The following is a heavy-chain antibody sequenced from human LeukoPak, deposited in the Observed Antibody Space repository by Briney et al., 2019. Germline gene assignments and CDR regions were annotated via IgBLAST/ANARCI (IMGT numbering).Heavy chain of an antibody. CDR3: ARHISFYYGLPVY. J-gene: IGHJ4*02. D-gene: IGHD3-10*01. Sequence: SETLSLPCTVSGGSISSSSYYWGWIRQPPGKGLEWIGCIYYSGRTYYNPSLKSRVTISLDKPKKQLSLKLRCVTDAHTAVYYCARHISFYYGLPVYWGQRTLVTLSP. V-gene: IGHV4-39*01. CDR1: GGSISSSSYY. CDR2: IYYSGRT.